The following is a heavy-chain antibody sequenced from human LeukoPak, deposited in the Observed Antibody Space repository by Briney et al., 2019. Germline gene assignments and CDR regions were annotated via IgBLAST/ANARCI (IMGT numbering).Heavy chain of an antibody. CDR2: IYYSGST. CDR1: GGSITSSSYY. CDR3: ARLLLWFGGSSATFDY. D-gene: IGHD3-10*01. Sequence: PSETLSLTCTVSGGSITSSSYYWGWIRQPPGKGLEWIGSIYYSGSTYYNPSLKSRVTISVDTSKNQFSLKLSSVTAADTAVYYCARLLLWFGGSSATFDYWGQGTLVTVSS. V-gene: IGHV4-39*01. J-gene: IGHJ4*02.